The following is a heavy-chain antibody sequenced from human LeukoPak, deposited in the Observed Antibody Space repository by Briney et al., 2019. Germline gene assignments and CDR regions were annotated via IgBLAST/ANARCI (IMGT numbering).Heavy chain of an antibody. Sequence: SGPTLANPTQTLTLTCTFSGFSLSTSGMCVGWIRQPPGMALEWLARSDWDDDKYYSTSLKTRLTISKDTSKNQVVLPMTNMDPVDTATYYCARIPCIAAAGTPSGYWGQGTLVTVSS. CDR3: ARIPCIAAAGTPSGY. CDR1: GFSLSTSGMC. J-gene: IGHJ4*02. V-gene: IGHV2-70*11. CDR2: SDWDDDK. D-gene: IGHD6-13*01.